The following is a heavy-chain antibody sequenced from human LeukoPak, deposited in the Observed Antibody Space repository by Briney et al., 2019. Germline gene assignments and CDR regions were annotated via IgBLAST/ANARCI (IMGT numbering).Heavy chain of an antibody. V-gene: IGHV4-59*01. J-gene: IGHJ2*01. CDR1: GGSISSYY. D-gene: IGHD5-18*01. Sequence: SETLSLTCTVSGGSISSYYWSWIRQPPGKGPEWIGYIFYSGSSTYNPSLKSRVTISLDTSKNQFSLRLSSVTAADTAMYYCARSQYTYGSYWYFDLWGRGTLVSVSS. CDR2: IFYSGSS. CDR3: ARSQYTYGSYWYFDL.